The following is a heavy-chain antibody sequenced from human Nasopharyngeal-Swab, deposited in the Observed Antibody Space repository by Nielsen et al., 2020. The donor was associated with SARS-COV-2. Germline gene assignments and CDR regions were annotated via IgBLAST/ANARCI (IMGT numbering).Heavy chain of an antibody. CDR2: MNPNSGNT. CDR3: ARGFLAIMIVVAYPYYYYSTDA. V-gene: IGHV1-8*01. D-gene: IGHD3-22*01. J-gene: IGHJ6*03. CDR1: GYTFTSYD. Sequence: ASVKVSCKASGYTFTSYDINWVRQATGQGLEWMGWMNPNSGNTGYAQKFQGRVTMTRNTSISTAYMELSSLRSEDTAVYYCARGFLAIMIVVAYPYYYYSTDAWGKKTTLTVSS.